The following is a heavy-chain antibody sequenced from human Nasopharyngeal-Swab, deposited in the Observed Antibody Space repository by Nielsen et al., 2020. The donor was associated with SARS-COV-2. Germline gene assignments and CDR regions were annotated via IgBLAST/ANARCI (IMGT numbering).Heavy chain of an antibody. J-gene: IGHJ5*02. CDR1: GYSISSGYY. V-gene: IGHV4-38-2*02. D-gene: IGHD3-3*01. CDR2: IYHSGST. CDR3: ARVVGDFWSGYYTGANWFDP. Sequence: GSLRLSCTVSGYSISSGYYWGWIRQPPGKGLEWIGSIYHSGSTYYNPSLKSRVTISVDTSKNQFSLKLSSVTAADTAVYYCARVVGDFWSGYYTGANWFDPWGQGTLVTVSS.